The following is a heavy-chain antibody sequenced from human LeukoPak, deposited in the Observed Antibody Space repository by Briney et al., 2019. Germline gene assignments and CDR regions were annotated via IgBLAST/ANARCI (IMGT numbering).Heavy chain of an antibody. CDR1: GFTFDDYA. J-gene: IGHJ6*03. D-gene: IGHD6-25*01. Sequence: GRSLRLSCAASGFTFDDYAMHWVRQAPGKGLEWVSGISWNSGSIGYADSVKGRFTISRDNAKSSLYLQMNSLRAEDTALYYCAKDRSGTYYYYMDVWGKGTTVTVSS. V-gene: IGHV3-9*01. CDR3: AKDRSGTYYYYMDV. CDR2: ISWNSGSI.